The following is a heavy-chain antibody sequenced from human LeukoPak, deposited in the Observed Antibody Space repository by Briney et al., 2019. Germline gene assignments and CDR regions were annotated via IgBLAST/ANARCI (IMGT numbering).Heavy chain of an antibody. D-gene: IGHD3-10*01. V-gene: IGHV5-51*01. Sequence: GESLKISCKGSGYSFTSYWIGWVRQMPGKGLEWMGIIYPGGSDTRYSPSFQGQVTISADKSISTAYLQWSSLKASDTAMYYCARQRNLGYYGSGSYYTDAFDIWGQGTMVTVSS. CDR3: ARQRNLGYYGSGSYYTDAFDI. CDR1: GYSFTSYW. CDR2: IYPGGSDT. J-gene: IGHJ3*02.